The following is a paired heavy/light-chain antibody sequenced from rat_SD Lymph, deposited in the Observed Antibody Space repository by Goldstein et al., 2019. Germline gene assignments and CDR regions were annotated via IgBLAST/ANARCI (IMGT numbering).Light chain of an antibody. CDR1: ESVSTR. J-gene: IGKJ1*01. V-gene: IGKV3S10*01. CDR3: QQSWNDPWT. Sequence: DTVLTQSPALAVSPGERVTISCRASESVSTRMHWYQQKPGQQPKLLIYGASNLESGVPARFSGSGSGTDFTLTIDPVEANDTATYFCQQSWNDPWTFGGGTKLELK. CDR2: GAS.
Heavy chain of an antibody. Sequence: QVQLKESGPGLVQPSETLSLTCTVSGFSLTSYSVSWVRQPSGKGPEWMGRMWYDGDTAYNSALKSRLSISRDTSKNQVFLKMNSLQTDDTGTYYCTRDSYYKDYFDYWGQGVMVTVSS. D-gene: IGHD1-1*01. CDR1: GFSLTSYS. CDR2: MWYDGDT. V-gene: IGHV2-63*01. J-gene: IGHJ2*01. CDR3: TRDSYYKDYFDY.